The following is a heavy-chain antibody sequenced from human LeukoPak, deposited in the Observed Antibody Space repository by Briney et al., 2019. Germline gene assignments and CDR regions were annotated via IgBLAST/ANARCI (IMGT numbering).Heavy chain of an antibody. CDR2: ISTSGST. Sequence: SETLSLTCTVSGGSISSYYWSWIRQPPGKGLEWIGYISTSGSTKYNPSLKSRVTISVDTSKNHFSLKLDSVTAADTAVYYCARGVCTSTSCFAGDYGMDVWGQGTTVTVSS. V-gene: IGHV4-4*08. D-gene: IGHD2-2*01. CDR3: ARGVCTSTSCFAGDYGMDV. J-gene: IGHJ6*02. CDR1: GGSISSYY.